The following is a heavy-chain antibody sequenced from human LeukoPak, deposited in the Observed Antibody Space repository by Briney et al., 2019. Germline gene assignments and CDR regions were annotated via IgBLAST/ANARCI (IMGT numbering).Heavy chain of an antibody. CDR1: GFIFSNYA. D-gene: IGHD3-22*01. V-gene: IGHV3-33*01. CDR3: ARGYYYEFSVTPDY. CDR2: IWHDGRNE. J-gene: IGHJ4*02. Sequence: PGGSLRLSCAASGFIFSNYAMHWVRQAPGKGLEWVAVIWHDGRNEYYADSVKGRFTISRDTSKNTLYLQMNSLRVEDTAVYYCARGYYYEFSVTPDYWGQGTLVTVSS.